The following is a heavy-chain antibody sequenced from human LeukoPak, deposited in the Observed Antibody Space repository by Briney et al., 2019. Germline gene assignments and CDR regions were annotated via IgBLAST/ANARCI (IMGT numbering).Heavy chain of an antibody. V-gene: IGHV4-61*02. Sequence: SQTLSLTCTVSGASISSGSFYWSWIRQPAGKGLEWIGRIYTSGSTNYNPSLESRVTISLDTSKNQFSLKLSSVTAADTAVYYCARGGGTYDNDYWGQRTLVTVSS. CDR1: GASISSGSFY. J-gene: IGHJ4*02. CDR3: ARGGGTYDNDY. D-gene: IGHD3-22*01. CDR2: IYTSGST.